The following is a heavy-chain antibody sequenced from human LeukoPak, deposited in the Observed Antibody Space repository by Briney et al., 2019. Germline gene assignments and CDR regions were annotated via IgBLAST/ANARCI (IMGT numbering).Heavy chain of an antibody. J-gene: IGHJ4*02. D-gene: IGHD1-26*01. CDR2: IYYTGST. CDR1: GAAISGGTYY. Sequence: PSETLSLTCSVSGAAISGGTYYWGWIRQPPGKGLEWIGSIYYTGSTYDNPSLKSRVTISVDTSKNQFSLKLSSVTAADTAVYYCARRGGSGRAFDYWGQGTLVTVSS. CDR3: ARRGGSGRAFDY. V-gene: IGHV4-39*01.